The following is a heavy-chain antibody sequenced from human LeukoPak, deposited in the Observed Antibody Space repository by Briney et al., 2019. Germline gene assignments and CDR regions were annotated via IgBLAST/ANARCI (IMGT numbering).Heavy chain of an antibody. V-gene: IGHV3-66*04. D-gene: IGHD4-17*01. Sequence: GSLRLSCAASGFTFSDYYMSWVRQAPGKGLEWVSIIYSGGSTYYADSVKGRFTISRDNSKNTLYLQMNTLRAEDTAVYYCARHLSGDDIWGQGTMVTVSS. CDR1: GFTFSDYY. CDR3: ARHLSGDDI. CDR2: IYSGGST. J-gene: IGHJ3*02.